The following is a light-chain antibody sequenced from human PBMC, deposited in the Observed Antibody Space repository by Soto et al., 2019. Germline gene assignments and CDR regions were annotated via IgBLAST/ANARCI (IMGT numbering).Light chain of an antibody. CDR3: QQRSNWIT. J-gene: IGKJ5*01. Sequence: EIVLTQSPVTLSPPPGERATLSCRASQSVRTYLAWYKVKPGQAPRLLIYDASYRATGIPARFSGSGSGTDFILTIRSLEPEDFAIYYCQQRSNWITFGQGTRLEIK. CDR1: QSVRTY. CDR2: DAS. V-gene: IGKV3-11*01.